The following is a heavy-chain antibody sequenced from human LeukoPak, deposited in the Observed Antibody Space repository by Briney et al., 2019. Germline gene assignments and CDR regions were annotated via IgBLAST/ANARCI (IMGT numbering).Heavy chain of an antibody. V-gene: IGHV4-4*07. J-gene: IGHJ3*02. CDR3: ARSGDYVTNDAFDI. Sequence: SETLSLTCTVSGGSISSYYWSWIRQPAGKGLEGIGRIYTSGSANYNPSLKSLVTMSVDTSKNQFSLKLSSVTAADTAVYYCARSGDYVTNDAFDIWGQGTMVTVSS. CDR1: GGSISSYY. CDR2: IYTSGSA. D-gene: IGHD4-17*01.